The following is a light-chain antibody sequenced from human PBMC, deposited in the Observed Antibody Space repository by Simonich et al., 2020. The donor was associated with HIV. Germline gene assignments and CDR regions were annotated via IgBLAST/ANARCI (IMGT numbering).Light chain of an antibody. J-gene: IGLJ2*01. V-gene: IGLV3-10*01. CDR1: ALPKRY. CDR2: EDS. Sequence: SYELTQPPSVSVSPGQTARITCSGAALPKRYVYWYPQKSGQAPVLVIYEDSKRPSGIPERFSGSSSGTMATLTISGAQVEDEADYYCYSTDSSGDYRVFGGGTKLTVL. CDR3: YSTDSSGDYRV.